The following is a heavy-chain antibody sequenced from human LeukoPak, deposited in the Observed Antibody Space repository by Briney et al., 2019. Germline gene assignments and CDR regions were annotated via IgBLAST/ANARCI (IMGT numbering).Heavy chain of an antibody. V-gene: IGHV3-30*02. CDR2: ILYDGSNK. CDR3: AKGNTLYSSAWFDY. D-gene: IGHD6-19*01. Sequence: GGSLRLSCAASGFTFSNYGMHWVRQAPGKGLEWVAFILYDGSNKYYADSVKGRFTISRDNSKNTLYMQTNSLRAEDTAVYYCAKGNTLYSSAWFDYWGQGTLVTVSS. J-gene: IGHJ4*02. CDR1: GFTFSNYG.